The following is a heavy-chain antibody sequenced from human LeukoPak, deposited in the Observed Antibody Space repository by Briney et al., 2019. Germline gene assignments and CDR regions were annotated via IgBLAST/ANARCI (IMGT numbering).Heavy chain of an antibody. CDR2: MNPNSGNT. CDR1: AYTFTNYY. D-gene: IGHD1-26*01. CDR3: ARAVRRGPSGSPGY. V-gene: IGHV1-8*03. J-gene: IGHJ4*02. Sequence: ASVKVSCKASAYTFTNYYIHWVRQATGQGLEWMGWMNPNSGNTGYAQKFQGRVTITRNTSISTAYMELSSLRSEDTAVYYCARAVRRGPSGSPGYWGQGTLVTVSS.